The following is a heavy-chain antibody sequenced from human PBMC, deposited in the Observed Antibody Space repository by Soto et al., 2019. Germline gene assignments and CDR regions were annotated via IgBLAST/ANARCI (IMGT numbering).Heavy chain of an antibody. D-gene: IGHD6-13*01. J-gene: IGHJ4*02. CDR3: ARDRGGYSSSWTRFDY. V-gene: IGHV1-46*01. CDR1: GYTFTSYY. Sequence: ASVKVSCKASGYTFTSYYMHWVRQAPGQGLEWMGIINPSGGSTSYAQKFQGRVSMTRDTSTSTVYMELSSLRSEDTAVYYCARDRGGYSSSWTRFDYWGQGTLVTVSS. CDR2: INPSGGST.